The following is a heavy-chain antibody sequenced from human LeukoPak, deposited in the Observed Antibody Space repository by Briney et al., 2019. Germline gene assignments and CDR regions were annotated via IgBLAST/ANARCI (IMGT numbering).Heavy chain of an antibody. J-gene: IGHJ5*02. CDR2: IYSSGGT. Sequence: SETLSLTCSVSGVSISSGSNYWGWIRQPPGKTLEWIGSIYSSGGTYYNPSLKSRAIILIDTAKNHVSLNLSSVTAADTALYYCARDNSVEDTAWWFDPWGQGTLVTVSS. D-gene: IGHD4-23*01. CDR3: ARDNSVEDTAWWFDP. V-gene: IGHV4-39*07. CDR1: GVSISSGSNY.